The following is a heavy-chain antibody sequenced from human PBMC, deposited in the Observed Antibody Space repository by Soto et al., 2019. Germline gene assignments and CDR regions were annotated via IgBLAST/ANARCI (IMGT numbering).Heavy chain of an antibody. V-gene: IGHV3-23*01. D-gene: IGHD5-18*01. J-gene: IGHJ4*02. CDR3: AIGCGNTAMLVYLDY. Sequence: PGGSLRLSCAASGFTFSNYTMSWVRQAPGKGLEWVSGISDSGGSAYYADSVKGRFTISRDNSKNTLYLQMNSLRGEDTAVYYCAIGCGNTAMLVYLDYWGQGTLVTVSS. CDR1: GFTFSNYT. CDR2: ISDSGGSA.